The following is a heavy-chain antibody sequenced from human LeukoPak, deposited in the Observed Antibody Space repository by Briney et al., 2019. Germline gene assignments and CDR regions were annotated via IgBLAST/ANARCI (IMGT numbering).Heavy chain of an antibody. CDR1: GFTFSSYA. CDR3: ARDLSPPAIFGVVILYYYYYGMDV. D-gene: IGHD3-3*01. Sequence: GGSLRLSCAASGFTFSSYAMHWVRQAPGKGLEWVAVISYDGGNKYYADSVKGRFTISRDNSKNTLYLQMNSLRAEDTAVYYCARDLSPPAIFGVVILYYYYYGMDVWGQGTTVTVSS. J-gene: IGHJ6*02. V-gene: IGHV3-30-3*01. CDR2: ISYDGGNK.